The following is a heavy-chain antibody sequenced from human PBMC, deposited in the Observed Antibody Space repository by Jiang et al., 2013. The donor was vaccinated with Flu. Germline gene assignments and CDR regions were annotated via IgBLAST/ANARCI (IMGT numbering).Heavy chain of an antibody. CDR3: ARGAGGRSDTRFDY. CDR1: GGPISSSNW. Sequence: GLVKPSGTLSLTCAVSGGPISSSNWWSWVRQPPGKGLEWIGEIHHSGSTYYKSSLKSRVTISVDKSKNQFSLKLSSVTAADTAAYFCARGAGGRSDTRFDYWGQGALVTVSS. V-gene: IGHV4-4*02. CDR2: IHHSGST. D-gene: IGHD3-16*01. J-gene: IGHJ4*02.